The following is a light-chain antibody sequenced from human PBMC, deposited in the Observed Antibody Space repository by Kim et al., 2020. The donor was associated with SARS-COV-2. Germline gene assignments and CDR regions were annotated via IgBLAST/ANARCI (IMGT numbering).Light chain of an antibody. CDR1: PGASTTY. Sequence: APGERANPTCKASPGASTTYFAWYQQKPGQAPRRLIYATSRRATWIPDKFSGDGSLTEFTLNLTRMGPENFAVYYCQQYGNSPLTFGGGTKVDIK. CDR2: ATS. J-gene: IGKJ4*01. CDR3: QQYGNSPLT. V-gene: IGKV3-20*01.